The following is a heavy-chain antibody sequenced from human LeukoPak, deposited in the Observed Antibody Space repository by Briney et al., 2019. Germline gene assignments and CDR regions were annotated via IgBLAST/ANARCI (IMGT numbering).Heavy chain of an antibody. V-gene: IGHV3-23*01. J-gene: IGHJ4*02. CDR1: GFTFSSYA. CDR2: ISGSGDYT. CDR3: AKDPDSSGYYSDYYFDY. D-gene: IGHD3-22*01. Sequence: GGSLRLSCAASGFTFSSYAMVWVRQAPGKGLEWVSAISGSGDYTYHADSVKGRFTISRDNSKKTLYLQMNSLRAADTAVYYCAKDPDSSGYYSDYYFDYWGQGTLVTVSS.